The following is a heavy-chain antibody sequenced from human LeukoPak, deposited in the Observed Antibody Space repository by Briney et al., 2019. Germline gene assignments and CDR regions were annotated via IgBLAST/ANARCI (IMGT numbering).Heavy chain of an antibody. CDR2: IYPGDSNT. V-gene: IGHV5-51*01. Sequence: GESLKISCKGSGYRFTNYWIGWVRQMPGKGLEWMGIIYPGDSNTRYSPSFQGQVTISADKSINTAYVQWSSLKASDTAMYYCARRVVNNRNWYFNLWGRGTLVTVSS. D-gene: IGHD4-23*01. CDR3: ARRVVNNRNWYFNL. J-gene: IGHJ2*01. CDR1: GYRFTNYW.